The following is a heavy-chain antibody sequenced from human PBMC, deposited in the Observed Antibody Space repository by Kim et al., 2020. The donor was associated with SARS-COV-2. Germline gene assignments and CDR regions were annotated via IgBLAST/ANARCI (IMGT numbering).Heavy chain of an antibody. CDR3: ARDQGYCSGGSCYYYYGMDG. D-gene: IGHD2-15*01. J-gene: IGHJ6*02. CDR2: MSYDGSNE. Sequence: GGSLRLSCAASGFTFSSYAMHWVRQAPGKGLEWVAVMSYDGSNEYYADSVKGRFTISRDNSKNALYLQMNSLRAEDTAVYYCARDQGYCSGGSCYYYYGMDGWGQGTTVTVSS. V-gene: IGHV3-30*04. CDR1: GFTFSSYA.